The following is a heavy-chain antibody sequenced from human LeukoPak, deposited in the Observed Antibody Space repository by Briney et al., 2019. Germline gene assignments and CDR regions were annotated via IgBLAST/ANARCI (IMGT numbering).Heavy chain of an antibody. J-gene: IGHJ6*02. D-gene: IGHD3-22*01. CDR2: IYNSGST. V-gene: IGHV4-31*03. CDR3: ARAYDTRGTYGMDV. CDR1: GGSISSGDYS. Sequence: SETLSLTCIVSGGSISSGDYSWSWIRQHPGKGPEWIGYIYNSGSTYYNPSLKRRINISVDTSKNQFSLKLSSVTAADTAVYYCARAYDTRGTYGMDVWGQGTTVTVSS.